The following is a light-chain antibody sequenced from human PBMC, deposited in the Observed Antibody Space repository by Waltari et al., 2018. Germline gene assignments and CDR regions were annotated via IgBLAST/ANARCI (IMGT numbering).Light chain of an antibody. CDR3: GAWDSSLGVGV. V-gene: IGLV1-51*01. CDR1: TPNLGNNY. Sequence: QSVLTQPPSVSAAPGPKVSISCSGSTPNLGNNYVSWYQQFPGTAPKLLIYEDYRRPSGIPDRFSGSKSGASATLDITGLQTGDEADYYCGAWDSSLGVGVLGGGTRVTVL. J-gene: IGLJ3*02. CDR2: EDY.